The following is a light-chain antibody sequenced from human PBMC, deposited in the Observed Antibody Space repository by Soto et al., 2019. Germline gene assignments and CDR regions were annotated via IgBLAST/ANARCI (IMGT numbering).Light chain of an antibody. J-gene: IGKJ5*01. V-gene: IGKV4-1*01. CDR2: WAS. CDR1: QSVLYSSNNKNY. CDR3: QQYYSSPIT. Sequence: DIVMTQSPDSLAVSLGERATINCKSSQSVLYSSNNKNYLAWYQQKPGQHPKLLIYWASTRESGVPDRFSGSGSGTDFTLTISSLQAEDFAVYYCQQYYSSPITFGQGTRLEIK.